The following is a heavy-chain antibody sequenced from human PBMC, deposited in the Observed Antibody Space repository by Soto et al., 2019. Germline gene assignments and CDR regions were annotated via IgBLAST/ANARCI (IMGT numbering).Heavy chain of an antibody. CDR3: ARKMSGWPKFDW. D-gene: IGHD6-19*01. J-gene: IGHJ4*02. Sequence: QVPLVQSAAELKKPGASVNVSCMTSGYTFTTYDITWVRQAPGQGLEWMGWINGYSGTTDYAQKFQGRVTMTTDTSRGIAFMELSRLNFDDTGVYFCARKMSGWPKFDWWGQGTLVTVSS. V-gene: IGHV1-18*04. CDR1: GYTFTTYD. CDR2: INGYSGTT.